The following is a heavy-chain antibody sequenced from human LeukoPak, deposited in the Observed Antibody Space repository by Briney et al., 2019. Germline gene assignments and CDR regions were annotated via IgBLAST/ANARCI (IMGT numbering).Heavy chain of an antibody. CDR1: GGSISSYY. V-gene: IGHV4-59*12. Sequence: SETLSLTCTVSGGSISSYYWSWIRQPPGKGLEWIGYIYYCGSTNYNPSLKSRVTISVDTSKNQFSLKLSSVTAADTAVYYCARDLSLLGVLPHPGWFDPWGQGTLVTVSS. D-gene: IGHD3-16*01. J-gene: IGHJ5*02. CDR2: IYYCGST. CDR3: ARDLSLLGVLPHPGWFDP.